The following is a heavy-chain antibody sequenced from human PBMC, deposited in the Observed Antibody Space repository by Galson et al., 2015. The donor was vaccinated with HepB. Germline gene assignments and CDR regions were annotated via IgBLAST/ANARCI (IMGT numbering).Heavy chain of an antibody. CDR2: LSSSGGTIT. D-gene: IGHD3-10*01. Sequence: SLRLSCAASGFRFNSYAMTWVRQAPGKGLEWVSGLSSSGGTITYYADSVTGRFTISRDNFKKTLYLQMNSLRAEDTAIYYCAKYGPNVYGSGSYYKKGYYYYYGIDVWGQGTTVTVSS. V-gene: IGHV3-23*01. CDR3: AKYGPNVYGSGSYYKKGYYYYYGIDV. J-gene: IGHJ6*02. CDR1: GFRFNSYA.